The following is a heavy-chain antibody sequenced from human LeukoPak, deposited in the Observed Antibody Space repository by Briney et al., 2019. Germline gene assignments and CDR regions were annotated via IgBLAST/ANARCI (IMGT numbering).Heavy chain of an antibody. D-gene: IGHD2-15*01. V-gene: IGHV3-23*01. J-gene: IGHJ4*02. CDR1: GFTFSSYA. CDR3: AKVSGSGGTKYQPFDY. CDR2: ISGSGGST. Sequence: GGSLRLSCAASGFTFSSYAMSWVRQAPGKGLEWVSAISGSGGSTYYADSVKGRFTISRDNSKNTLYLQMNSLRAEDTAVYYCAKVSGSGGTKYQPFDYWGQGTLVTVSS.